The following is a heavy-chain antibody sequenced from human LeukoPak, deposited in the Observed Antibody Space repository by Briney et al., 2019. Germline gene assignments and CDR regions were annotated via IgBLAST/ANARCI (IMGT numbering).Heavy chain of an antibody. CDR1: GFTFSSYA. V-gene: IGHV3-23*01. CDR3: AKDSSSSGYGALDY. CDR2: ISGSGGST. Sequence: PGGSLRLSCAASGFTFSSYAMSWVRQAPGKGLEWVSAISGSGGSTYYADSVKGRFTISRDNSKNTLYLQMNSLRAEDTAVYYCAKDSSSSGYGALDYWGQGTLVTVSS. D-gene: IGHD6-13*01. J-gene: IGHJ4*02.